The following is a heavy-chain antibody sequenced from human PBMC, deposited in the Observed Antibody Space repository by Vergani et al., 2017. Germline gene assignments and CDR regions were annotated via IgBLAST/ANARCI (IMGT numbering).Heavy chain of an antibody. V-gene: IGHV3-7*01. D-gene: IGHD2-21*02. Sequence: EVQLVESGGGLVQPGGSLRLSCAASGFTFSSFWMIWVRQTPGKGLEWVANIKQDESEIYYVGSVKGRFTISRDNAKNSLFLQMNSMRDEDTAVYYCATMWEIIQNLRTDCYIDLWGRGTLVTVSS. J-gene: IGHJ2*01. CDR1: GFTFSSFW. CDR2: IKQDESEI. CDR3: ATMWEIIQNLRTDCYIDL.